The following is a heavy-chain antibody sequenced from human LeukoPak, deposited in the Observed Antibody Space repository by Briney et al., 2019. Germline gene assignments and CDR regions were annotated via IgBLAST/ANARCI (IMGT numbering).Heavy chain of an antibody. CDR3: ARRITISGVGYMDV. D-gene: IGHD3-3*01. V-gene: IGHV3-48*01. Sequence: GGSLRLSCAASGFTFSNYNMNWLRQAPGKGLEGVSHISSSGRSIYYADSVRGRFTTSRDNVWNSLYLQMSSLRAEDTAVYYCARRITISGVGYMDVWGKGTTVTVSP. CDR1: GFTFSNYN. CDR2: ISSSGRSI. J-gene: IGHJ6*04.